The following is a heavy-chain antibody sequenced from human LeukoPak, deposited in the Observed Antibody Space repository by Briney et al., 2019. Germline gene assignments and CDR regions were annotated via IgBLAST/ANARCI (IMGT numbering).Heavy chain of an antibody. D-gene: IGHD1-1*01. CDR1: GYTFTSYG. V-gene: IGHV1-18*01. CDR3: ARDARTIKERSDAFDI. CDR2: ISAYNGNT. J-gene: IGHJ3*02. Sequence: GASVKVSCKATGYTFTSYGISWVRQAPGQGLEWMGWISAYNGNTNYAQKLQGRVTMTTDTSTSTAYMELRSLRSDDTAVYYCARDARTIKERSDAFDIWGQGTMVTVSS.